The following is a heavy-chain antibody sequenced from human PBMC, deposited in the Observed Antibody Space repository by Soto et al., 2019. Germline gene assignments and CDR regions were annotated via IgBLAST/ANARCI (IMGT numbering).Heavy chain of an antibody. J-gene: IGHJ6*02. Sequence: QVQLQESGPGLVKPSETLSLTCTVSGGSISSYYWSWIRQPPGKGLEWIGYIYYSGSTNSNPSLKSRVTISVDTSKNQFSLKLSSVTAADTAVYYCARVQAGYPRDDYYYGMDVWGQGTTVTVSS. CDR2: IYYSGST. CDR3: ARVQAGYPRDDYYYGMDV. D-gene: IGHD5-18*01. CDR1: GGSISSYY. V-gene: IGHV4-59*01.